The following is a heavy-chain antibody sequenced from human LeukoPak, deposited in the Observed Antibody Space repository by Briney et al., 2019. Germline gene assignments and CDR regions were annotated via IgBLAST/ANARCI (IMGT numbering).Heavy chain of an antibody. CDR1: GFTFSSYA. Sequence: PGGSLRLSCAASGFTFSSYAMSWVRRAPGKGLEWVSVISGSGGSTYYADSVKGRFTISRDNSKNTLYLQMNSLRAEDTAVYYCAKDGTVVTLYYFDYWGQGTLVTVSS. J-gene: IGHJ4*02. CDR3: AKDGTVVTLYYFDY. V-gene: IGHV3-23*01. CDR2: ISGSGGST. D-gene: IGHD4-23*01.